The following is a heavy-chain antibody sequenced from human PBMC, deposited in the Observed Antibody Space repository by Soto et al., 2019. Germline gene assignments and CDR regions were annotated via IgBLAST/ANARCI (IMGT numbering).Heavy chain of an antibody. CDR3: ARERQWEPVIY. CDR1: GYTFTNYG. Sequence: QVQLVQSGVEVKMPGASVKLACKASGYTFTNYGLTWVRQVPGQGLEWIGWVSGYNRNTNYPQKFEDRVIMTTDTATSTAFMELRSLRPDDTGIYFCARERQWEPVIYWGQGTLLTVSP. D-gene: IGHD1-26*01. V-gene: IGHV1-18*01. J-gene: IGHJ4*02. CDR2: VSGYNRNT.